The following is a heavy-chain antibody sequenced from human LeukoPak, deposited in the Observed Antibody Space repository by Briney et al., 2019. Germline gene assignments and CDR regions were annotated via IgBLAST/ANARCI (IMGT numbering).Heavy chain of an antibody. CDR2: ISYDGSNK. D-gene: IGHD6-19*01. Sequence: GGSLRLSCAASGFTFSSYGMHWVRQAPGKGLEWVAVISYDGSNKYYADSVKGRFTISRDNSKNTLYLQMNSLRAEDTAVYYCARGPYSSGWYGLDYWGQGSLVTVSS. J-gene: IGHJ4*02. V-gene: IGHV3-30*03. CDR3: ARGPYSSGWYGLDY. CDR1: GFTFSSYG.